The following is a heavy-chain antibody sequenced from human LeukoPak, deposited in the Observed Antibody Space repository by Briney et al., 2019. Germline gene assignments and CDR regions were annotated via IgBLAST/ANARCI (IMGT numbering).Heavy chain of an antibody. CDR3: ANGGFDGGAFDI. Sequence: GGSLRLSCAASGFTFSSYSMNWVRQAPGKGLEWVSSISSSSSYIYYADSVKGRFTISRDNAKNSLYLQMNSLRAEDTAVYYCANGGFDGGAFDIWGQGTMVTVSS. D-gene: IGHD3-9*01. J-gene: IGHJ3*02. CDR2: ISSSSSYI. V-gene: IGHV3-21*01. CDR1: GFTFSSYS.